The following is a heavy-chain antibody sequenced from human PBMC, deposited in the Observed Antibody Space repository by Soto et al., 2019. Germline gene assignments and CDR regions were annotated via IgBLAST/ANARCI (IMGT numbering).Heavy chain of an antibody. D-gene: IGHD1-26*01. CDR3: ARDLAKGGGSAGFDY. Sequence: ASVKVSCKASGYTFTVYYMHWVRQAPGQGLEWMGWINPKSGGTMYPQKFQGRVTMTWDTSISTAYMGLTRLRSDDTAVYYCARDLAKGGGSAGFDYWGQGTLVTVS. V-gene: IGHV1-2*02. J-gene: IGHJ4*02. CDR2: INPKSGGT. CDR1: GYTFTVYY.